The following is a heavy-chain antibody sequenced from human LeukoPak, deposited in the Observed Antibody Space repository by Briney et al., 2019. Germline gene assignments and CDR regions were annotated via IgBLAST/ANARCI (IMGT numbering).Heavy chain of an antibody. D-gene: IGHD5-18*01. CDR1: GVSISSGGYY. J-gene: IGHJ4*02. Sequence: SETLSLTCTVSGVSISSGGYYWSWIRQHPGKGLEWIGYIYYSGSTYYNPSLKSRVTISVDTSKNQFSLKLSSVTAADTAVYYCARDPVDTAMVTYFDYWGQGTLVTVSS. V-gene: IGHV4-31*03. CDR3: ARDPVDTAMVTYFDY. CDR2: IYYSGST.